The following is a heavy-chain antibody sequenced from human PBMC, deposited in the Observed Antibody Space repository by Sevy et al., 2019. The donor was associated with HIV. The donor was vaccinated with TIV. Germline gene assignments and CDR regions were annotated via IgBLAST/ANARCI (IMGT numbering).Heavy chain of an antibody. J-gene: IGHJ4*02. CDR2: IIPIFGTA. CDR1: GGTFSSYA. D-gene: IGHD3-22*01. V-gene: IGHV1-69*13. CDR3: ARGYYYDSSGYYCLDY. Sequence: ASVKVSCKASGGTFSSYAISWVRQAPGQGLEWMGGIIPIFGTANYAQKFQGRVTITADESTSTAYMELRSLRSEDTAVYYCARGYYYDSSGYYCLDYWGQGTLVTVSS.